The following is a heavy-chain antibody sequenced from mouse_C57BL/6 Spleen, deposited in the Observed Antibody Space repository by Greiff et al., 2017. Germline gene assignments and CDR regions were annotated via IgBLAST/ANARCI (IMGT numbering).Heavy chain of an antibody. CDR2: IDPNSGGT. V-gene: IGHV1-72*01. CDR3: ARGDLYGNYWFAY. CDR1: GYTFTSYW. D-gene: IGHD2-1*01. Sequence: QVHVKQSGAELVKPGASVKLSCKASGYTFTSYWMHWVKQRPGRGLEWIGRIDPNSGGTKYNEKFKSKATLTVDKPSSTAYMQLSSLTSEDSAVDYCARGDLYGNYWFAYWGQGTLVTVSA. J-gene: IGHJ3*01.